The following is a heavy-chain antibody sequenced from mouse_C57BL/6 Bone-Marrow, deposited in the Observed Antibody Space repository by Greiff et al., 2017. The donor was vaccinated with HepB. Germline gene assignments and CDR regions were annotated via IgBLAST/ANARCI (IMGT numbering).Heavy chain of an antibody. D-gene: IGHD2-12*01. CDR3: ARFYDPFAY. J-gene: IGHJ3*01. CDR2: IDPSDSYT. V-gene: IGHV1-59*01. Sequence: QVQLQQPGAELVRPGTSVKSSCKASGYTFTSYWMHWVKQRPGQGLEWIGVIDPSDSYTNYNQKFKGKATLTVDTSSSTAYMQLSSLTSEDSAVYYCARFYDPFAYWGQGTLVTVSA. CDR1: GYTFTSYW.